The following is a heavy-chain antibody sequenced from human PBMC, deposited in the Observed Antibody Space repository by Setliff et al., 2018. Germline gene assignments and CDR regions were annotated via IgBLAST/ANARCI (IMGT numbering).Heavy chain of an antibody. V-gene: IGHV4-59*12. D-gene: IGHD3-16*01. CDR3: ARAITSKYYFEY. CDR2: IYYSGST. Sequence: PSETLSLTCTVSGGSISSYYWSWIRQPPGKGLEWIGYIYYSGSTYYNPSLKSRLAISVDTSKTQFSLRLSSVTAADTAVYYCARAITSKYYFEYWGQGTLVTVSS. CDR1: GGSISSYY. J-gene: IGHJ4*02.